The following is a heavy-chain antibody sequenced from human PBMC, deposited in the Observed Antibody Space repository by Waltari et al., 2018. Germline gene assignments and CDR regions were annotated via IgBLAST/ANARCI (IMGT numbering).Heavy chain of an antibody. D-gene: IGHD6-19*01. V-gene: IGHV4-39*01. CDR3: ASPGYSSGWLGTDAFDI. CDR1: GGSISSSSYY. CDR2: MDYSGRT. Sequence: QLQLQESGPGLVKPPETLSLTCTVSGGSISSSSYYWGWIRQPPEKGLEWVASMDYSGRTYYNPSLKSRVTISVDTSKNQFSLEVRSEDTAVYYCASPGYSSGWLGTDAFDIWGQGTMVTVSS. J-gene: IGHJ3*02.